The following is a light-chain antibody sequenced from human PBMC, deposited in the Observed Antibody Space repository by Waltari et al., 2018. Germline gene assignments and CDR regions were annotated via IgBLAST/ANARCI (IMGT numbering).Light chain of an antibody. CDR1: RVLSRAYNKNF. J-gene: IGKJ2*01. CDR2: CAF. V-gene: IGKV4-1*01. Sequence: RVLSRAYNKNFLVWYHQKSGQPPKLLFSCAFTRESVVPDRFSGSGSGTDFTLTINSLQAEDVAVYYCQQCYSSPYTFGQGTKLEIK. CDR3: QQCYSSPYT.